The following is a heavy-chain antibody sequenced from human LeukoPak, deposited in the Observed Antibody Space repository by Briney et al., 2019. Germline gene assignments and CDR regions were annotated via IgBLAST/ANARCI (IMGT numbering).Heavy chain of an antibody. CDR2: ISGRGGST. D-gene: IGHD6-19*01. J-gene: IGHJ4*02. Sequence: PGGSLRLSCAASGFTFSSYAMSWVGQAPGKGLEGVSAISGRGGSTYYADSVKGRFTISRDNSKKTLYLQMTSLSAEHTAVYYCAKASQGLAVDLDYWGQGTLVPVSS. V-gene: IGHV3-23*01. CDR1: GFTFSSYA. CDR3: AKASQGLAVDLDY.